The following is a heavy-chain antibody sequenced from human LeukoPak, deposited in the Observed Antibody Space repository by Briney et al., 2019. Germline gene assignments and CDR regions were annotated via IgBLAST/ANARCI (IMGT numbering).Heavy chain of an antibody. CDR1: GGSISSYY. Sequence: SETLSLTCTVSGGSISSYYWSWIRQPPGKGLEWIGYIYYSGSTNYNPSLKSRVTISVDTSKNQFSLKLSSVTAADTAVYYCARQIRITIFGVVTQFMDVWGEGTTVTVSS. V-gene: IGHV4-59*01. CDR2: IYYSGST. CDR3: ARQIRITIFGVVTQFMDV. D-gene: IGHD3-3*01. J-gene: IGHJ6*03.